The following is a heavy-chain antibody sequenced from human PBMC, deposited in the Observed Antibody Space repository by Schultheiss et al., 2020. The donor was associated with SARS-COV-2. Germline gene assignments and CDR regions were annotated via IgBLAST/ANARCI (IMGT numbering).Heavy chain of an antibody. CDR1: GGSISSGDYY. V-gene: IGHV4-30-4*01. CDR3: ARLDYSSGYYYVGWFDP. D-gene: IGHD3-22*01. CDR2: IYYSGST. J-gene: IGHJ5*02. Sequence: SETLSLTCTVSGGSISSGDYYWSWIRQPPGKGLEWIGYIYYSGSTYYNPSLKSRVTISVDTSKNQFSLKLSSVTAADTAVYYCARLDYSSGYYYVGWFDPWGQGTLVTVSS.